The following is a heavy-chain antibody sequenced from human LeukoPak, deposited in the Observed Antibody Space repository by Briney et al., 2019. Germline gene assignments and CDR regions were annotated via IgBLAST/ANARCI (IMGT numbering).Heavy chain of an antibody. CDR1: GFTFSSYA. J-gene: IGHJ4*02. Sequence: PGGSLRLSCAASGFTFSSYAMSWVRQAPGKGLEWVSAISGSGGSTYYADSVKGRFTISRDNSKNTLYLQMNSLRAEDTAVYYCAKESPSPSIAAAGTVYWGQGTLVTVSS. V-gene: IGHV3-23*01. CDR2: ISGSGGST. CDR3: AKESPSPSIAAAGTVY. D-gene: IGHD6-13*01.